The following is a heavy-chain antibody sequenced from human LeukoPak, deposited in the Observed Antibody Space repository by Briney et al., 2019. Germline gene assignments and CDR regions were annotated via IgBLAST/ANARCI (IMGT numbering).Heavy chain of an antibody. V-gene: IGHV3-23*01. CDR3: AKGDNNILTGYYNSFDS. J-gene: IGHJ4*02. D-gene: IGHD3-9*01. CDR1: GFTFSSYA. CDR2: ISGSAIST. Sequence: PGGSLRLSCAASGFTFSSYAMSWNRQAPGKGLEWVSSISGSAISTYYADSVKGRFTISRDNSRNTLYLQMNSLRAEDTALFYCAKGDNNILTGYYNSFDSWGQGTLVTVSS.